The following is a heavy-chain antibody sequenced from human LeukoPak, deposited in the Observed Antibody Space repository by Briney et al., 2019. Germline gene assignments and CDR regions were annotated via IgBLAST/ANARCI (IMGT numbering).Heavy chain of an antibody. CDR2: INPNNGGT. Sequence: ASVKVSCKASGYTFTSYGISWVRQAPGQGLEWMGWINPNNGGTNYAQKFQGRVTMTRDTSISTAYMELSSLRSDDTAVYYCARTPWDCSSPSCYSFDYWGQGTLVTVSS. CDR3: ARTPWDCSSPSCYSFDY. D-gene: IGHD2-2*01. V-gene: IGHV1-2*02. CDR1: GYTFTSYG. J-gene: IGHJ4*02.